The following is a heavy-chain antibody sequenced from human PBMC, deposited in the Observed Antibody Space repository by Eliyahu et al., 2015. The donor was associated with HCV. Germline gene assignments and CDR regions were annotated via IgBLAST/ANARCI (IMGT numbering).Heavy chain of an antibody. J-gene: IGHJ4*02. V-gene: IGHV3-7*01. D-gene: IGHD3-10*01. CDR2: INQDGSAK. Sequence: EAQLVESGGGSVQPGGSLTLSCSASGFTFNNYWMAWIRQAPGKGLEWVANINQDGSAKYYVDSVKGRFSISRDNAGNSLSLHMNSLRAADTAVYHCTKVARGFADYWGQGTPVSVSS. CDR3: TKVARGFADY. CDR1: GFTFNNYW.